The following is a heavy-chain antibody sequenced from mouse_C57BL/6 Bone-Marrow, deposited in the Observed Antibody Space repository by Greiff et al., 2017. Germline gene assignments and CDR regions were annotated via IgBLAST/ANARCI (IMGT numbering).Heavy chain of an antibody. D-gene: IGHD1-1*01. CDR2: IDPSDSYT. CDR1: GYTFTSYW. J-gene: IGHJ2*01. V-gene: IGHV1-59*01. CDR3: ARWATVVATVDY. Sequence: VQLQQPGAELVRPGTSVKLSCKASGYTFTSYWMHWVKQRPGQGLEWIGVIDPSDSYTNYNQKYKGKATLTVDTSSSTAYMQLSSLTSDDSAVYYCARWATVVATVDYWGKGTTLTVSS.